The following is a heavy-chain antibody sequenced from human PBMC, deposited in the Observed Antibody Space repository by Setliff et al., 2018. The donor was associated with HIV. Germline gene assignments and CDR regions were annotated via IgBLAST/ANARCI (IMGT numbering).Heavy chain of an antibody. D-gene: IGHD2-15*01. V-gene: IGHV1-69*05. CDR2: IIPMYGVT. Sequence: ASVKVSCKASGGTFSSYVISWVRQAPGQGPEWMGGIIPMYGVTNYAQKFQGRVTITTDESTSTAYMESSSLRSEDTAVYYCALPYCSGGNCWSSASLPPAGWFDPWGQGTLVTV. CDR3: ALPYCSGGNCWSSASLPPAGWFDP. CDR1: GGTFSSYV. J-gene: IGHJ5*02.